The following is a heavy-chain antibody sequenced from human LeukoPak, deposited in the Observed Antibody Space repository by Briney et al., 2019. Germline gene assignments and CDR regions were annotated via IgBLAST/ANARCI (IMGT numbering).Heavy chain of an antibody. CDR3: AKDPLNYDYSNWFDP. J-gene: IGHJ5*02. Sequence: ASVKVSCKASGGTFSSYAISWVRQAPGQGLEWMGRIIPILGIANYAQKFQGRVTITADKSTSTAYMELSSLRSEDTAVYYCAKDPLNYDYSNWFDPWGQGTLVTVSS. CDR1: GGTFSSYA. V-gene: IGHV1-69*04. D-gene: IGHD4-11*01. CDR2: IIPILGIA.